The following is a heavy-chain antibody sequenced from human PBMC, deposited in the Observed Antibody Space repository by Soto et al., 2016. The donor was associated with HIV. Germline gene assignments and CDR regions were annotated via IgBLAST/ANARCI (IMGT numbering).Heavy chain of an antibody. CDR1: GGTFSSYA. Sequence: QVQPVQSGAEVKKPGSSVKVSCKASGGTFSSYAISWVRQAPGQGLEWMGGIIPIFGTTTYAQKFQGRITITADESTSTAYMDLSSLRSEDTAVYYCARVRITVDAFDIWGQGTMVTVSS. J-gene: IGHJ3*02. CDR3: ARVRITVDAFDI. V-gene: IGHV1-69*01. D-gene: IGHD3-10*01. CDR2: IIPIFGTT.